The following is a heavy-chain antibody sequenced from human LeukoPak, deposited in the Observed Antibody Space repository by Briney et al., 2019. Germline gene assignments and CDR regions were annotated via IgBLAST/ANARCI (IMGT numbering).Heavy chain of an antibody. Sequence: PSETLSLTCAVYGGSFSGYYWSWIRQPPGKGLEWIGEINHSGSTNYNPSLKSRVTISVDTSKNQFSLKLSSVTAADTAVYYCARGRRAIFGVVITYKFDYWGQGTLVTVSS. CDR1: GGSFSGYY. J-gene: IGHJ4*02. CDR3: ARGRRAIFGVVITYKFDY. D-gene: IGHD3-3*01. V-gene: IGHV4-34*01. CDR2: INHSGST.